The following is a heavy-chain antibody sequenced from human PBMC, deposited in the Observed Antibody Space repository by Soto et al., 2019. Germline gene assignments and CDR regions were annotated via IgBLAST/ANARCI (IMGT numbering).Heavy chain of an antibody. CDR2: ISGSGGST. D-gene: IGHD3-22*01. CDR1: GFTFSSYA. J-gene: IGHJ1*01. CDR3: AKGERISAVVAPTGYFQH. V-gene: IGHV3-23*01. Sequence: GGSLRLSCAASGFTFSSYAMSWVRQAPGKGLEWVSAISGSGGSTYYADSVKGRFTISRDNSKNTLYLQMNSLRAEDTAVYYCAKGERISAVVAPTGYFQHWGQGTPVT.